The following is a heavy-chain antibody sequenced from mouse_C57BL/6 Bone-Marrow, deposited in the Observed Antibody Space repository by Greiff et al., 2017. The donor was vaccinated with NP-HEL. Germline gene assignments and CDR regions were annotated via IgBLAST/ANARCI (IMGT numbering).Heavy chain of an antibody. Sequence: VQLQQSGAELARPGAPVKLSCKASGYTFTSYGISWVKQRTGQGLEWIGEIYPRSGNTYYNEKFKGKATLTADKSSSTAYMELRSLTSEDSAVYFCARGDYYGNHQAWFAYWGQGTLVTVSA. J-gene: IGHJ3*01. CDR1: GYTFTSYG. D-gene: IGHD2-1*01. CDR3: ARGDYYGNHQAWFAY. CDR2: IYPRSGNT. V-gene: IGHV1-81*01.